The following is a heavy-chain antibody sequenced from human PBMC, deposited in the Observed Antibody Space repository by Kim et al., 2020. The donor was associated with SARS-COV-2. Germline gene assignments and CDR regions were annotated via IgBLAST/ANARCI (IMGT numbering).Heavy chain of an antibody. V-gene: IGHV3-53*01. J-gene: IGHJ4*01. CDR2: IYSGGST. CDR1: GFTVSSNY. D-gene: IGHD3-10*01. CDR3: AGVATKDGDVGDNFDY. Sequence: GGSLRLSCAASGFTVSSNYMSWVRQAPGKGLEWVSVIYSGGSTYYAESVKGRFTISRGDSKNTLYHQMNSRRGEDEAVEYCAGVATKDGDVGDNFDYGG.